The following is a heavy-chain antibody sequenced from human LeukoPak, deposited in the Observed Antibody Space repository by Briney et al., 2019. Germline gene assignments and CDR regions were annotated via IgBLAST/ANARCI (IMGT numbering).Heavy chain of an antibody. CDR3: AKDLERTVTYSSSWLHYYGMDV. CDR2: ISYDGSNK. CDR1: GFIFSSYG. D-gene: IGHD6-13*01. V-gene: IGHV3-30*18. Sequence: PGRSLRLSCAASGFIFSSYGMHWVRQAPGEGLEWMALISYDGSNKHYADSVKGRFTISRDNSKNTLYLQMNSLRAEDTAMYYCAKDLERTVTYSSSWLHYYGMDVWGQGTTVTVSS. J-gene: IGHJ6*02.